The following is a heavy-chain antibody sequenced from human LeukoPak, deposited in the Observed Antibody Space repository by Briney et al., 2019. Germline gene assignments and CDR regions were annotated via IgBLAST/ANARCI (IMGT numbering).Heavy chain of an antibody. CDR1: GYTFTSYG. D-gene: IGHD3-9*01. Sequence: ASVKVSCKASGYTFTSYGISWVRQAPGQGLEWMGWISAYNGNTNYAQKLQGRVTMTTDTSTSTAYMELRSLRSDDTAVYYCARITYYDILTRPKNYGMDVWGQGTTVTVSS. CDR2: ISAYNGNT. J-gene: IGHJ6*02. CDR3: ARITYYDILTRPKNYGMDV. V-gene: IGHV1-18*01.